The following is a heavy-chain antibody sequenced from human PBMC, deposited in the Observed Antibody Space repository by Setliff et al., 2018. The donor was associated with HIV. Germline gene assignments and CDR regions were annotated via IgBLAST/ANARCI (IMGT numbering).Heavy chain of an antibody. D-gene: IGHD6-19*01. J-gene: IGHJ4*02. Sequence: PSETLSLTCIVSGGSINSTSYYWGWIRQSPRKGLEWIGTIYSNGRTYYNPSLKSRVTMSLDTSKSQFSLKLRSVTATDTAVYYCARRIAVANYYFDFWGQGTLVTVSS. V-gene: IGHV4-39*01. CDR3: ARRIAVANYYFDF. CDR1: GGSINSTSYY. CDR2: IYSNGRT.